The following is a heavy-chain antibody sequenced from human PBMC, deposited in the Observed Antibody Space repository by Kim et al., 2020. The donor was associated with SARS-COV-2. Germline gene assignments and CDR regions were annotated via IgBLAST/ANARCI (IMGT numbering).Heavy chain of an antibody. Sequence: YRYYAESLKGRFTISRDNAKNSVYLQMNSLRAEDSAVYYCARDRAEDFDYWGQGILVIVSS. D-gene: IGHD3-10*01. CDR3: ARDRAEDFDY. CDR2: YR. J-gene: IGHJ4*02. V-gene: IGHV3-21*01.